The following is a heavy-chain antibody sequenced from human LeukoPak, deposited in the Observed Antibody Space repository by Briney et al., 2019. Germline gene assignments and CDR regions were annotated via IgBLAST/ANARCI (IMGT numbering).Heavy chain of an antibody. D-gene: IGHD4-17*01. CDR3: ARTKKVDHGDYENYFDY. CDR1: GGSFSGYY. J-gene: IGHJ4*02. CDR2: INHSGST. Sequence: KASETLFLTCAAYGGSFSGYYWSWIRQPPGRVLEWIGEINHSGSTYYNPSLKSRVTISVDTSKNQFSLRLRSVTAADTAVYYCARTKKVDHGDYENYFDYWGQGTLVTVSS. V-gene: IGHV4-34*01.